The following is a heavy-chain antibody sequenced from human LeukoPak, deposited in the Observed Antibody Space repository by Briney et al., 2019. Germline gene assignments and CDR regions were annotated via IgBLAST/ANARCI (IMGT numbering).Heavy chain of an antibody. CDR3: ARELSGTTSYYFDY. CDR1: GFTFSSYE. V-gene: IGHV3-48*03. J-gene: IGHJ4*02. D-gene: IGHD1-7*01. Sequence: GGSLRLSCAASGFTFSSYEMNWVRQAPGKGLEWVSYISTSGNTRYYADSVKGRFTISRDNAKNSLYLQMNSLRVEDTAVYYCARELSGTTSYYFDYWGLGTLVTVSS. CDR2: ISTSGNTR.